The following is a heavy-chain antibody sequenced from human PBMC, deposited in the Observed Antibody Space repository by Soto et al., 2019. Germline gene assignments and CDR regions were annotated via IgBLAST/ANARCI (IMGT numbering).Heavy chain of an antibody. CDR1: GFTFSSYA. D-gene: IGHD5-18*01. CDR2: ISGSGGST. V-gene: IGHV3-23*04. J-gene: IGHJ4*02. CDR3: AKAAAMADYFDY. Sequence: EVQLVESGGGLVSPGASLRLSCEASGFTFSSYAMSWVRQAPGKGLEWVSAISGSGGSTYYADSVKGRFTISRDNSKNTLYLQMNSLRAEDTAVYYCAKAAAMADYFDYWGQGTLVTVSS.